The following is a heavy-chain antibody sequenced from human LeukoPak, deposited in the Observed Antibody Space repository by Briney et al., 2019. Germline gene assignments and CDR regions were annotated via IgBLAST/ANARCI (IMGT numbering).Heavy chain of an antibody. D-gene: IGHD6-13*01. J-gene: IGHJ6*02. CDR1: GGTFSSYA. Sequence: ASVKVSCKASGGTFSSYAISWVRQAPGQGLEWMGGIIPIFGTANYAQKFQGRVTITADESTSTAYMELSSLRSEDTAVYYCARESPGYSSSWYKPYGMAVWGQGTTVTVSS. V-gene: IGHV1-69*01. CDR3: ARESPGYSSSWYKPYGMAV. CDR2: IIPIFGTA.